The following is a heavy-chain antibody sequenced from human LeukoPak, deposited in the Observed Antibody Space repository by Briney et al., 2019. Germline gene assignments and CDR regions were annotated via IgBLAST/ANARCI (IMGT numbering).Heavy chain of an antibody. CDR1: GGSISSGSYY. V-gene: IGHV4-61*02. CDR3: ARGDCSSTICYSPMDV. J-gene: IGHJ6*03. CDR2: IYTSGST. D-gene: IGHD2-2*01. Sequence: SETLSLTCTVSGGSISSGSYYWSWLRQPAGKGLEYIGRIYTSGSTSYNPSLKSRVTISVDTSKNQFSLKVSSVTAADTAVYYCARGDCSSTICYSPMDVWGKGTTVTVSS.